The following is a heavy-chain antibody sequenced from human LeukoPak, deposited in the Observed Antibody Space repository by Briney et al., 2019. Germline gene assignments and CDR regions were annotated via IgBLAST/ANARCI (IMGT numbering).Heavy chain of an antibody. D-gene: IGHD1-26*01. CDR2: INPSGGST. V-gene: IGHV1-46*01. Sequence: GASVTVSCKASGYTFTSYYMHWVRQAPGQGLEWMGIINPSGGSTSYAQKFQGRVTMTRDMSTSTDYMELSSLRSEDTAVYYCARDNSVGDTAWWFDPWGQGTLVTVSS. CDR1: GYTFTSYY. CDR3: ARDNSVGDTAWWFDP. J-gene: IGHJ5*02.